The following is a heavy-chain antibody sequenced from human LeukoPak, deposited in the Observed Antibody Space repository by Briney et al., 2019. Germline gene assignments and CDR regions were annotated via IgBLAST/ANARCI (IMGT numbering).Heavy chain of an antibody. J-gene: IGHJ6*04. V-gene: IGHV3-48*03. CDR1: GFTFSSYE. CDR2: ISRSGSTI. CDR3: ARDENGMDV. Sequence: GGSLRLSCAASGFTFSSYEMNWVRQAPGKGLEWVSYISRSGSTIYYADCVKGRFTISRDNAKNSLYLQMNSLRAEDTALYYCARDENGMDVWGKGTTVTVSS.